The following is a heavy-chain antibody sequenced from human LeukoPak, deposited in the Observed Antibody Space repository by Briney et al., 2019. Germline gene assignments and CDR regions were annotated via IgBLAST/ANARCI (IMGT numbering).Heavy chain of an antibody. J-gene: IGHJ4*02. CDR2: VTGGGGTT. Sequence: GGSLRLSCAASGFTFRSYAMSWVRQAPGKGLEWVSTVTGGGGTTYYADSVKGRFTISRDNSKNTVYLQLNSLRADDTAVYYCAKKTGYYGSGSYYPIDYWGQGTLVTVSS. CDR3: AKKTGYYGSGSYYPIDY. CDR1: GFTFRSYA. V-gene: IGHV3-23*01. D-gene: IGHD3-10*01.